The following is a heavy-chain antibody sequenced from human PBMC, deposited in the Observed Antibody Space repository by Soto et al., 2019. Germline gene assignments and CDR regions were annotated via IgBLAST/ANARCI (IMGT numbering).Heavy chain of an antibody. Sequence: PGESLKISCKASGYTFTSYWIAWVRQMPGKGLEWMGIVYPGDSDTRYSPSFQGQVSISVDKSISTAYLQWSSLKSSDTAIYYCARYTPPGSSAYGIDYWGQGTLVTVSS. V-gene: IGHV5-51*01. CDR1: GYTFTSYW. J-gene: IGHJ4*02. CDR3: ARYTPPGSSAYGIDY. CDR2: VYPGDSDT. D-gene: IGHD6-6*01.